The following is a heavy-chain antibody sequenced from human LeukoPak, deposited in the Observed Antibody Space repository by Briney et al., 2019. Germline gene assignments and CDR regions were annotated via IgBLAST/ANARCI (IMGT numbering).Heavy chain of an antibody. CDR3: ARVPSGYDPTFDY. D-gene: IGHD5-12*01. Sequence: SVKVSCKASGGTFSSYAISWVRQAPGQGLEWMGGIIPIFGTANYAQKFQGRVTITTDESTSTAYMQLSSLRSEDTAVYYCARVPSGYDPTFDYWGQGTLVTVSS. J-gene: IGHJ4*02. CDR2: IIPIFGTA. V-gene: IGHV1-69*05. CDR1: GGTFSSYA.